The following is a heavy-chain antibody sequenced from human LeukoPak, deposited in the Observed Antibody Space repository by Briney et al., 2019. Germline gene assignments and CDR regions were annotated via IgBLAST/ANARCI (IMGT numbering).Heavy chain of an antibody. J-gene: IGHJ4*02. Sequence: SVKDSCKASGYTFTGYYMHWVRQAPGQGLEWMGGIIPIFGTANYAQKFQGRVTITADRSTSTAYMELSSLRSEDTAVYYCARLYYDFWSGYYRGRPFDYWGQGTLVTVSS. D-gene: IGHD3-3*01. V-gene: IGHV1-69*06. CDR2: IIPIFGTA. CDR3: ARLYYDFWSGYYRGRPFDY. CDR1: GYTFTGYY.